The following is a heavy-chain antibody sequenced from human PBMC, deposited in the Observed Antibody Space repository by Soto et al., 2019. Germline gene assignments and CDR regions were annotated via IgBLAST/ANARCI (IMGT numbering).Heavy chain of an antibody. CDR3: ATSYDSGFDP. J-gene: IGHJ5*02. D-gene: IGHD3-3*01. CDR2: IKPDNGDT. Sequence: QLQLVQSGAEVERPGASVRVSCKSYGYPFSKYGISWIRQAPGQGLEWMGWIKPDNGDTNYAQKFQGRVTMTTDTSSNTAYMELRSMISDHTVVYYCATSYDSGFDPWGQGTLVSVSS. CDR1: GYPFSKYG. V-gene: IGHV1-18*04.